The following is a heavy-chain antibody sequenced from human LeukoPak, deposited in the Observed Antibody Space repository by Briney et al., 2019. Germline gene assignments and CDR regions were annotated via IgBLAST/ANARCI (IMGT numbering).Heavy chain of an antibody. CDR3: ARIISSSWYPFYYYYYMDV. D-gene: IGHD6-13*01. CDR2: MNPNSGNT. CDR1: GYTFTGYY. Sequence: ASVKVPCKASGYTFTGYYMHWVRQATGQGLEWMGWMNPNSGNTGYAQKFQGRVTMTRNTSISTAYMELSSLRSEDTAVYYCARIISSSWYPFYYYYYMDVWGKGTTVTISS. J-gene: IGHJ6*03. V-gene: IGHV1-8*02.